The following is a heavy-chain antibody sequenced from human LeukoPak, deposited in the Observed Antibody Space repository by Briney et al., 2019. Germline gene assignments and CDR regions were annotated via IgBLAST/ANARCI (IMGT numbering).Heavy chain of an antibody. CDR1: GYNFISYG. CDR2: ISAYNGNT. J-gene: IGHJ4*02. Sequence: ASVKVSCKASGYNFISYGINWVRQAPGQGLEWMGWISAYNGNTNYAQKLQGRVTMTTDTSTSTAYMELRSLRSDDTAVYYCAREKSRYKYGYNYWGQGTLVTVSS. D-gene: IGHD5-18*01. CDR3: AREKSRYKYGYNY. V-gene: IGHV1-18*01.